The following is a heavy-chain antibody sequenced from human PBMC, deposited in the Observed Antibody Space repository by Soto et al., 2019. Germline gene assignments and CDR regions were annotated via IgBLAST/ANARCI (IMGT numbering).Heavy chain of an antibody. J-gene: IGHJ5*02. V-gene: IGHV4-4*02. CDR1: RDSISSSHW. CDR2: LFHSGST. Sequence: QVQLQESGPGLVKPSVTLSLTCAVSRDSISSSHWWTWVRQPPGKGLEWIGELFHSGSTNYNPSLKGRVTISVDKSKNQFSLRLNSVTAADTAVYYCARRTLRGFDPWGQGSLVTVSS. CDR3: ARRTLRGFDP.